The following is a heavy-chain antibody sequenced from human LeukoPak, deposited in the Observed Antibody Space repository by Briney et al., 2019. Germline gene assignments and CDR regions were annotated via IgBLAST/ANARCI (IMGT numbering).Heavy chain of an antibody. J-gene: IGHJ4*02. CDR1: GGSFSGYY. V-gene: IGHV4-34*01. CDR3: ARRPAGTIDY. CDR2: INNSGST. D-gene: IGHD6-19*01. Sequence: SSETLSLTCAVYGGSFSGYYWSWIRQPPGKGLEWIGEINNSGSTNYNPSLKSRVTILVDTSENQFSLKLNSVTAADTAVYYCARRPAGTIDYWGQGTLVTVSS.